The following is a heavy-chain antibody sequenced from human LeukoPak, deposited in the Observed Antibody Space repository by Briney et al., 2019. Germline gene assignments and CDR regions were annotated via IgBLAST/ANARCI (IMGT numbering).Heavy chain of an antibody. V-gene: IGHV4-34*01. CDR2: INPSGST. D-gene: IGHD3-22*01. Sequence: SETLSLTCAVYGGSFSGYYWTWIRQSPGKGLEWIGEINPSGSTYYNPSLKSRLTISRDTSKNQFSLRLSSVTAADTSVYYCARGRQEISMILVVMTGVSYYFDVWGKGTTVTVS. CDR1: GGSFSGYY. CDR3: ARGRQEISMILVVMTGVSYYFDV. J-gene: IGHJ6*03.